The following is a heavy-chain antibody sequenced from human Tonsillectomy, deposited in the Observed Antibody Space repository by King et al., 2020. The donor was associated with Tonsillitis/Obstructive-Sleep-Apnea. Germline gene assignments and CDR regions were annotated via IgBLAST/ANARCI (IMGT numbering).Heavy chain of an antibody. CDR2: IKSKTDGGTT. CDR1: GFTFSNAW. V-gene: IGHV3-15*01. Sequence: VQLVESGGGLVKPGGSLRLSCAASGFTFSNAWMSWVRQAPGKGLEWVGRIKSKTDGGTTDYAAPVKGRFTISRDDSKNMLYLQMNSLKTEDTAAYYCTAEYFDILTGYYTHYWGQGTLVTVSS. D-gene: IGHD3-9*01. CDR3: TAEYFDILTGYYTHY. J-gene: IGHJ4*02.